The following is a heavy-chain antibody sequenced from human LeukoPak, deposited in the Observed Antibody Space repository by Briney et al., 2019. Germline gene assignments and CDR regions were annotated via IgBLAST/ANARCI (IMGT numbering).Heavy chain of an antibody. Sequence: GASVKVSCKASGYTFTSYDINWVRQATGQGLEWMGWMNPNSGNTGYAQKFQGRVTITGNTSISTAYMELSSLRSEDTAVYYCARAQRDGYNLDYWGQGTLVTVSS. J-gene: IGHJ4*02. CDR1: GYTFTSYD. D-gene: IGHD5-24*01. CDR2: MNPNSGNT. V-gene: IGHV1-8*03. CDR3: ARAQRDGYNLDY.